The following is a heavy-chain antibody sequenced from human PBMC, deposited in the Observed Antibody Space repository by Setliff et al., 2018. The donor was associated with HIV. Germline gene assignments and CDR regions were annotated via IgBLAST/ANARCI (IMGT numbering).Heavy chain of an antibody. V-gene: IGHV4-34*01. Sequence: LSLTCAVYGGSFSGYDWSWIRQPPGKGLEWIGEIIHSGGTNYNRSLKSRVTISVDTSKNQFSLNLSSVTAADTAVYYCARGGLGVVGAIDYWSQGTLVTVSS. CDR3: ARGGLGVVGAIDY. J-gene: IGHJ4*02. D-gene: IGHD2-15*01. CDR2: IIHSGGT. CDR1: GGSFSGYD.